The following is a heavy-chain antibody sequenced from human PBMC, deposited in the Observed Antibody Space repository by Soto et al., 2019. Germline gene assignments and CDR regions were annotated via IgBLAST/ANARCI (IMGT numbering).Heavy chain of an antibody. CDR3: ARRMKLTMVRGEALNWFDP. CDR1: GGSISSYY. CDR2: IYYSGST. D-gene: IGHD3-10*01. Sequence: PSETLSLTCTVSGGSISSYYWSWIRQPPGKGLEWIGYIYYSGSTNYNPSLKSRVTISVDTSKNQFSLKLSSVTAADTAVYYCARRMKLTMVRGEALNWFDPWGQGTLVTVSS. V-gene: IGHV4-59*01. J-gene: IGHJ5*02.